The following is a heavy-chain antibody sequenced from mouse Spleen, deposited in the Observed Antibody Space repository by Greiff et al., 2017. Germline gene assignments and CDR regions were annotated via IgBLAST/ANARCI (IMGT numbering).Heavy chain of an antibody. CDR2: IDPAHGVT. Sequence: QVQLQQPGAELVMPGASVKLSCKASAYTFTNYLMHWVKQRPGQGLEWIGVIDPAHGVTNYSATFKGKATLTVDKSSTTAYMQLSSLTFEDSAVYYCARSRKGVAYWGQGTLVTVSA. D-gene: IGHD1-1*01. J-gene: IGHJ3*01. CDR1: AYTFTNYL. CDR3: ARSRKGVAY. V-gene: IGHV1-69*01.